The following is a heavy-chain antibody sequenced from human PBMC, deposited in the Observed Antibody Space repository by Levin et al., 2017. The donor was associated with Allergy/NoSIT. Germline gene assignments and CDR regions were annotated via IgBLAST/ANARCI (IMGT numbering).Heavy chain of an antibody. CDR2: IKQDGSEK. J-gene: IGHJ6*02. CDR1: GFTFSSYW. D-gene: IGHD6-6*01. CDR3: ARDFAARPMVFYYYYGMDV. Sequence: PGGSLRLSCAASGFTFSSYWMSWVRQAPGKGLEWVANIKQDGSEKYYVDSVKGRFTISRDNAKNSLYLQMNSLRAEDTAVYYCARDFAARPMVFYYYYGMDVWGQGTTVTVSS. V-gene: IGHV3-7*01.